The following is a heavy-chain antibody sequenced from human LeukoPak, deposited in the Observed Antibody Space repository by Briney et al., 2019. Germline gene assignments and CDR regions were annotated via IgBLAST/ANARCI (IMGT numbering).Heavy chain of an antibody. J-gene: IGHJ4*02. CDR2: TSYGGST. V-gene: IGHV4-39*01. CDR3: ARQPTRGTKTVVLADFDY. Sequence: SETLSLTCTVSGGSISSSSYYWGWVRQPPGKGLERIGSTSYGGSTYYNMSLKSRVTISGDTSKNQFSLKVNSVTAADTAVYFCARQPTRGTKTVVLADFDYWGQGTLVTVSS. CDR1: GGSISSSSYY. D-gene: IGHD2-15*01.